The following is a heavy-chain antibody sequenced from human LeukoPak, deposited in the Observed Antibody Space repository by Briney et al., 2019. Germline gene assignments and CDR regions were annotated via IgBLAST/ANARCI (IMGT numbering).Heavy chain of an antibody. V-gene: IGHV3-23*01. Sequence: SGGSLRLSCAASGFTFSSFAMSWVRQAPGKGLEWVSAISGSGGNTYYADSVKGRFTISRDNSKNTLYLQMYSLRAEDTAVYYCLNAAIDYWGQGTLVTVPS. CDR2: ISGSGGNT. J-gene: IGHJ4*02. CDR1: GFTFSSFA. D-gene: IGHD6-25*01. CDR3: LNAAIDY.